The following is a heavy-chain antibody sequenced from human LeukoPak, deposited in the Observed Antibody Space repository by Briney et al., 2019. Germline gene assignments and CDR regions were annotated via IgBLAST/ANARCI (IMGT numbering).Heavy chain of an antibody. CDR2: IKQDGSEK. D-gene: IGHD7-27*01. CDR1: GFTFSSYW. V-gene: IGHV3-7*01. CDR3: ARDSPWDYYYYYMDV. Sequence: GGSLRLSCAASGFTFSSYWMSWVRQAPGKGLEWVANIKQDGSEKYYVDSVKGRFTISRDNAKNSLYLQMNSLRAEDTAVYYCARDSPWDYYYYYMDVWGKGTTVTISS. J-gene: IGHJ6*03.